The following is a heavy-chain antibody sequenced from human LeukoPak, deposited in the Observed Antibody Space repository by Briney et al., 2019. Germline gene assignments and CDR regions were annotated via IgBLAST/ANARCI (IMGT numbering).Heavy chain of an antibody. V-gene: IGHV3-30*02. Sequence: GGSLRLSCAASGFTFSSYGMHWVRQAPGKGLEWVAFIRYDGSNKYYADSVKGRFTISRDNAKNSLYLQMNSLRAEDTAVYYCAREYAKKDYYGSGSSDYWGQGTLVTVSS. CDR2: IRYDGSNK. CDR1: GFTFSSYG. J-gene: IGHJ4*02. D-gene: IGHD3-10*01. CDR3: AREYAKKDYYGSGSSDY.